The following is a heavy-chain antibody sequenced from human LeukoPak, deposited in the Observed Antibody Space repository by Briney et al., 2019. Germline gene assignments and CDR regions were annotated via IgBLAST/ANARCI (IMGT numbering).Heavy chain of an antibody. D-gene: IGHD3-10*01. CDR3: ARIHPRPYKYYYGSGSYYNWAFDP. V-gene: IGHV3-53*01. Sequence: PGGSLRLSCAASGFTVSSNYMSWVRQAPGKGLEWVSVIYSGGSTYYADSVKGRFTISRDNSKNTLYLQMNSLRAEDTAVYYCARIHPRPYKYYYGSGSYYNWAFDPWGQGTLVTVSS. J-gene: IGHJ5*02. CDR1: GFTVSSNY. CDR2: IYSGGST.